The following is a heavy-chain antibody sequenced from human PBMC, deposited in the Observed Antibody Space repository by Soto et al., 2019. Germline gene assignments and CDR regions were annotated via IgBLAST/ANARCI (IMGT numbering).Heavy chain of an antibody. CDR3: ARVGPRGYCSGGSCSPAYYYYYMDV. V-gene: IGHV3-7*01. D-gene: IGHD2-15*01. CDR2: IKQDGSEK. Sequence: EVQLVESGGGLVQPGGSLRLSCAASGFTFSSYWMSWVRQAPGKGLEWVANIKQDGSEKYYVDSVKGRFTISRDNAKDSLYLQMSSLSGEEAAVYYCARVGPRGYCSGGSCSPAYYYYYMDVWGKGTTVTVSS. J-gene: IGHJ6*03. CDR1: GFTFSSYW.